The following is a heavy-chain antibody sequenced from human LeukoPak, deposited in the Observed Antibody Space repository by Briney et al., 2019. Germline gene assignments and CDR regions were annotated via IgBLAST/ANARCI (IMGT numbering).Heavy chain of an antibody. V-gene: IGHV3-23*01. CDR2: ISGGGT. Sequence: GGPLKLPCPAFGLFFTALPMTWVRKAQGKGLEWVSGISGGGTFYADPVKGRFTISRDNSKNTLYLHVNSLRVEDTAVYYCANAGSDTMRGYWGQGTLVTVSS. D-gene: IGHD3-22*01. J-gene: IGHJ4*02. CDR3: ANAGSDTMRGY. CDR1: GLFFTALP.